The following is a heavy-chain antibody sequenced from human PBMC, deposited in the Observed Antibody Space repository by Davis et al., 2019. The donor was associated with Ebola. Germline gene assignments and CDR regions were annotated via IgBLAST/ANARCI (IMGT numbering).Heavy chain of an antibody. CDR2: INPSGGST. Sequence: ASVKVSCKASGYTFTSYYMHWVRQAPGQGLEWMGIINPSGGSTSYAQKFQGRVTMTRDTSTSTFYMELSSLRPEDTAVYYCARYYYHSTSLHQGPIGLPPGTLLQEHLWG. V-gene: IGHV1-46*03. J-gene: IGHJ6*01. CDR3: ARYYYHSTSLHQGPIGLPPGTLLQEHL. D-gene: IGHD3-22*01. CDR1: GYTFTSYY.